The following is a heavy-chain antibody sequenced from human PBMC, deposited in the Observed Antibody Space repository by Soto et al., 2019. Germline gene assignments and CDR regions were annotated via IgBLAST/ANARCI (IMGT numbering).Heavy chain of an antibody. J-gene: IGHJ4*02. V-gene: IGHV3-23*01. Sequence: EVQLLESGGGLVQPGGSLRLSCAVSGFTLSTYAISWVRQAPGKGLEWVSSSGSSGNAYYADSVKGRFTISRDNSKNTLYLQMNSLRAEDTAVYYCARRSSSWYYFDYWGQGTLVTVSS. CDR3: ARRSSSWYYFDY. CDR1: GFTLSTYA. CDR2: SSGSSGNA. D-gene: IGHD6-13*01.